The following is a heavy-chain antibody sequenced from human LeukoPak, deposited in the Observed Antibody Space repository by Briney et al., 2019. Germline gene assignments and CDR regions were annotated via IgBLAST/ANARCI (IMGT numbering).Heavy chain of an antibody. V-gene: IGHV3-30*18. CDR2: ISYDGSNK. Sequence: GASLRLSCAASGFTFSSYGMHWVRQAPGKGLEWVAVISYDGSNKYYADSVKGRFTISRDNSKNTLYLQMNSLRAEDTAVYYCAKGGGMNDYWGQGTLVTVSS. CDR3: AKGGGMNDY. CDR1: GFTFSSYG. D-gene: IGHD3-16*01. J-gene: IGHJ4*02.